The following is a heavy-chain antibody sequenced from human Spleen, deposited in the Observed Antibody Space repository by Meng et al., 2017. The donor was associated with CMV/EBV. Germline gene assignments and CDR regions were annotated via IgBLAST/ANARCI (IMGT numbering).Heavy chain of an antibody. CDR3: ARGSGYLNPFDY. J-gene: IGHJ4*02. D-gene: IGHD5-12*01. CDR2: IIPILGIS. Sequence: QVQLVQSGAEVKTSGSSVKGSCKASGGTFGNYAMNWVRQAPGQGLEWMGGIIPILGISNYAQKFQGRVTATADKSTRTAYMELSSPTSEDTAVYYCARGSGYLNPFDYWGQGTLVTVSS. V-gene: IGHV1-69*10. CDR1: GGTFGNYA.